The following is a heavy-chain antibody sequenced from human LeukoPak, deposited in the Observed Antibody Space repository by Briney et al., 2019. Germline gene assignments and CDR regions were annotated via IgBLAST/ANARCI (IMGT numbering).Heavy chain of an antibody. CDR1: GGTFSSYA. V-gene: IGHV1-69*06. CDR2: IIPIFGTA. CDR3: ARVLVGSWFGWSNGGMDV. D-gene: IGHD6-19*01. Sequence: ASVKVSCTASGGTFSSYAFSWVRQAPGQGLEWMGGIIPIFGTANYAQKLQGRVTITADRSTSTGYMELSSLRSEDTAVYYCARVLVGSWFGWSNGGMDVWGKGTTVTVSS. J-gene: IGHJ6*04.